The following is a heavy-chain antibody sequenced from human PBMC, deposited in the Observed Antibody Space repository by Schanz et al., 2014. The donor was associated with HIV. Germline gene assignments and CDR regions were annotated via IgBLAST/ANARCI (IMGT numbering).Heavy chain of an antibody. J-gene: IGHJ6*02. V-gene: IGHV1-18*01. CDR3: ARWGRGCSGGSCYWGYYGMDV. CDR1: GYTFSTYG. Sequence: QVQLVQSGDEVKKPGASVKVSCKASGYTFSTYGISWVRQAPGQGLEWMGWINAYNGNTHYAQKFQGRVTMTTDTSTNTAYMELRRLRSDDTAVYYCARWGRGCSGGSCYWGYYGMDVWGQGTTVTVSS. CDR2: INAYNGNT. D-gene: IGHD2-15*01.